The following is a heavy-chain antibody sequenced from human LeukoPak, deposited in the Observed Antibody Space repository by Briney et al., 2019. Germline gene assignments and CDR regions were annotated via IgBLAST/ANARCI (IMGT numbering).Heavy chain of an antibody. CDR2: IGSSSSPI. D-gene: IGHD4-11*01. CDR3: ARDQVYSFDY. Sequence: GGSLRLSCAASGFTFSAYSMNWVRQAPEKGLEWVSYIGSSSSPIYYADSVKGRFTISRDNAKNSLYLQMDSLRAEDTAVYYCARDQVYSFDYWGQGTLATVSS. J-gene: IGHJ4*02. CDR1: GFTFSAYS. V-gene: IGHV3-48*01.